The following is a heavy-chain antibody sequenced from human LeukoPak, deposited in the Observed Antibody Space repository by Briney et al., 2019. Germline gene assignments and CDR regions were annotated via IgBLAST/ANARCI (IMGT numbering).Heavy chain of an antibody. V-gene: IGHV1-8*02. J-gene: IGHJ5*02. CDR1: GYTFTGYY. Sequence: GASVKVSCKASGYTFTGYYMHWVRQAPGQGLEWMGWMNPNSGNTGYAQKFQGRVTMTRNTSISTAYMELSSLRSEDTAVYYCARGQRGYCSSTSCRKAYWFDPWGQGTLVTVSS. D-gene: IGHD2-2*01. CDR3: ARGQRGYCSSTSCRKAYWFDP. CDR2: MNPNSGNT.